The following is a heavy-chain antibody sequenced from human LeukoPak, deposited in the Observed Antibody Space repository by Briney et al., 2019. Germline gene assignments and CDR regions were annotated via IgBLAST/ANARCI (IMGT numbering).Heavy chain of an antibody. CDR3: AREGYGDYRMGDSWFDP. V-gene: IGHV3-30-3*01. D-gene: IGHD4-17*01. CDR2: ISYDGSNK. J-gene: IGHJ5*02. Sequence: GGSLRLSCAASGFTFSSYAVHWVRQAPGKGLEWVAVISYDGSNKYYADSVKGRFTISRDNSKNTLYLQMNSLRPEDTAVYYCAREGYGDYRMGDSWFDPWGQGTLVTVSS. CDR1: GFTFSSYA.